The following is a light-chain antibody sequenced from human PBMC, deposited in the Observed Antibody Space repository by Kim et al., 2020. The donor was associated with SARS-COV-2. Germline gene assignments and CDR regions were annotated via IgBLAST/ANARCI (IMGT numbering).Light chain of an antibody. CDR3: QSYDSSLSGWV. Sequence: QRVTIACTGGSSNIEAGYYATWYQQLPGTAPKHLIFGNSNRPSGVPDRFSGSKSGTSASLAITGLQAEDEAAYYCQSYDSSLSGWVFGGGTQLTVL. CDR1: SSNIEAGYY. CDR2: GNS. V-gene: IGLV1-40*01. J-gene: IGLJ3*02.